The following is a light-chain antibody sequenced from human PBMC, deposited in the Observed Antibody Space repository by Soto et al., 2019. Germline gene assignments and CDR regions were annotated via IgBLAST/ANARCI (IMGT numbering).Light chain of an antibody. CDR3: QQSYSTLIT. Sequence: DIQMTQSPSSLSASVGDRVTITCRASQSISSYLNWYQQKPGKAPKLLIYAASSLQSGVPSRFSGSGSGTDFTLTISSLQPEDFPTYYCQQSYSTLITFGHGTRLEIK. V-gene: IGKV1-39*01. CDR1: QSISSY. CDR2: AAS. J-gene: IGKJ5*01.